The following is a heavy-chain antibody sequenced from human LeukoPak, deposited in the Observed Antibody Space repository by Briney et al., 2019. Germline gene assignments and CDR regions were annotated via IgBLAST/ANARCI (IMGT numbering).Heavy chain of an antibody. J-gene: IGHJ4*02. CDR1: GYTFTIYG. CDR3: ARDEPYSSGWFEVDY. D-gene: IGHD6-19*01. CDR2: ISAYNGNT. Sequence: ASVKVSCKASGYTFTIYGISWVRQAPGQGLEWMGWISAYNGNTNYAQKLQGRVTMTTDTSTSTAYMELRSLRSDDTAVYYCARDEPYSSGWFEVDYWGQGTLVTVSS. V-gene: IGHV1-18*01.